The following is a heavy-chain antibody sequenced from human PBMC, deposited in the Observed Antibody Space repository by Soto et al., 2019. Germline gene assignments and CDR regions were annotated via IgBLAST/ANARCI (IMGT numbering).Heavy chain of an antibody. Sequence: QVQLVESGGGLVKPGGSLRLSCAASGFTFSDYYMSWIRQAPGKGLEWVSYISSSRSYTNYADSVKGRFTISRDNAKNATLLRWTSLRAEDAAVYYWASRLDRNGLDYWGQGTLVTVSS. CDR3: ASRLDRNGLDY. CDR1: GFTFSDYY. CDR2: ISSSRSYT. J-gene: IGHJ4*02. V-gene: IGHV3-11*05. D-gene: IGHD3-16*01.